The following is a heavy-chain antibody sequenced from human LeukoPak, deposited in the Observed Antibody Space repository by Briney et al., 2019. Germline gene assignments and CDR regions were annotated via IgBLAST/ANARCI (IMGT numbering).Heavy chain of an antibody. V-gene: IGHV3-30*18. CDR3: AKEVGYNYAPLDY. CDR2: ISKTGGTK. J-gene: IGHJ4*02. Sequence: GGSLRLSCAASGFTFSAYGMRWVRQAPGEGLEWLAVISKTGGTKYYADSVKGRFTVSRDNAGNTLYLQMNSLRPEDTAVYYCAKEVGYNYAPLDYWGLGTLVTVSS. D-gene: IGHD5-18*01. CDR1: GFTFSAYG.